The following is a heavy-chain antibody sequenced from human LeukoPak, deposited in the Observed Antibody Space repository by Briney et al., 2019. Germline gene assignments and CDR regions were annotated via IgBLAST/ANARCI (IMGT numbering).Heavy chain of an antibody. D-gene: IGHD4-17*01. Sequence: ASVKVSCKASGYTFTSYCISWVRQAPGQGLEWMGWISAYNGNTNYAQKLQGRGTMTKDTSTRTAYMELRSLRSEDTAVSYCARSAHDYGDYVSRGAFDIWGQGTMVTVSS. CDR3: ARSAHDYGDYVSRGAFDI. CDR2: ISAYNGNT. J-gene: IGHJ3*02. V-gene: IGHV1-18*01. CDR1: GYTFTSYC.